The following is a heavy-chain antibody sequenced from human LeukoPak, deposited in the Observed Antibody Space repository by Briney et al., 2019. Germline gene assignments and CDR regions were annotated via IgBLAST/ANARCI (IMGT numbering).Heavy chain of an antibody. J-gene: IGHJ4*02. CDR2: ISAYNGNT. V-gene: IGHV1-18*01. CDR1: GYTFTSYG. CDR3: VVDPLGRNYFDY. D-gene: IGHD2-21*01. Sequence: GASVKVSCKASGYTFTSYGISWVRQAPGQGLEWMGWISAYNGNTNYAQKLQGRVTMTTDTSTSTAYMELRSLRSDDTAVYYCVVDPLGRNYFDYWGQGTLVTVSS.